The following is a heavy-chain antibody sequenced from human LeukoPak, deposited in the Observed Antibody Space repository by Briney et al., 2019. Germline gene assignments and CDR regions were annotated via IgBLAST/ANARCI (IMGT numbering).Heavy chain of an antibody. CDR2: INQDGSVK. CDR1: GFTLTNYW. D-gene: IGHD6-6*01. V-gene: IGHV3-7*01. Sequence: PGGSLRLSCAASGFTLTNYWVTWVRQAPGKGLEWVANINQDGSVKYYVDSLKGRFTISRDNTKNSLFLQMNSLRAEDTAVYYCARIGYSSSCQDYWGQGTLVTVSS. J-gene: IGHJ4*02. CDR3: ARIGYSSSCQDY.